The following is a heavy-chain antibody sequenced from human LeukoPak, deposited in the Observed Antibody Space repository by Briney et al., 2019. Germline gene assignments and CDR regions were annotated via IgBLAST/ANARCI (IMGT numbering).Heavy chain of an antibody. Sequence: ASVKVSCKASGYTFTSYYMHWVRQAPGQGLEWMGIINPSGGSTSYAQKFQGRVTMTRDTSTSTVYMELSSLRSEDTAVYYCARAFMFRDFIDWFDPWGQGTLVTVSS. CDR1: GYTFTSYY. V-gene: IGHV1-46*01. D-gene: IGHD3-10*01. CDR3: ARAFMFRDFIDWFDP. CDR2: INPSGGST. J-gene: IGHJ5*02.